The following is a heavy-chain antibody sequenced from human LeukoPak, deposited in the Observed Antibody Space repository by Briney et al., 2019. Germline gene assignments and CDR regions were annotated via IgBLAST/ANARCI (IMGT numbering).Heavy chain of an antibody. D-gene: IGHD6-13*01. CDR3: AREEAAAGTWWFDP. Sequence: PSETLSLTCTVSGGSISSGGYYWSWIRQHPGKGLEWIGYIYYSGSTYYNPSLKSRVTISVDTSKNQFSLKLSSVTAADTAVYYCAREEAAAGTWWFDPWGRGTLVTVSS. CDR2: IYYSGST. V-gene: IGHV4-31*03. CDR1: GGSISSGGYY. J-gene: IGHJ5*02.